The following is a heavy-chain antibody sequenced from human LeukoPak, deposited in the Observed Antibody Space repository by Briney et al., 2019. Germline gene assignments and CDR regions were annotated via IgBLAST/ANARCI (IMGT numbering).Heavy chain of an antibody. D-gene: IGHD3-16*01. CDR2: IYYSGST. Sequence: SETLSLTCTVSGGSISSYYWSWIRQPPGKGLEWIGYIYYSGSTNYNPSLKSRVIISVETSKNQFSLELSSVTAADTAVYYCARWGSITTARFDYWGQGTLVTVSS. V-gene: IGHV4-59*01. CDR1: GGSISSYY. J-gene: IGHJ4*02. CDR3: ARWGSITTARFDY.